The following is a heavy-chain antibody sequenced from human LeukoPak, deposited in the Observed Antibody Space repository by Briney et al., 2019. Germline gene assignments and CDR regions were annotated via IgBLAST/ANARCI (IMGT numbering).Heavy chain of an antibody. CDR3: ASGVVPAAMFLDAFDI. CDR2: IIPIFGKA. J-gene: IGHJ3*02. D-gene: IGHD2-2*01. CDR1: AGTFSSYA. V-gene: IGHV1-69*13. Sequence: AVTAPCNASAGTFSSYATSCVRQAPGQRLEWPPGIIPIFGKANYAQKFQGRVTITADESTSTAYMELSSLRSEDTAVYYCASGVVPAAMFLDAFDIWGQGRMVTVSS.